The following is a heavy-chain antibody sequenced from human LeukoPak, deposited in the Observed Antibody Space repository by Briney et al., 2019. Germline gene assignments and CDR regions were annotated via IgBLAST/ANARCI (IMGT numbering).Heavy chain of an antibody. J-gene: IGHJ1*01. CDR1: GFNFNNAW. D-gene: IGHD5-18*01. CDR3: TTDPDTAAGH. Sequence: PGGSLRLSCAGSGFNFNNAWMSWVRQGPGKGLEWVGRIKRNPDGGTTDYAAPVKGRFTISRDDSTSTLYLQMNSLNTDDTGAYYCTTDPDTAAGHWGQGTVVTVSS. CDR2: IKRNPDGGTT. V-gene: IGHV3-15*01.